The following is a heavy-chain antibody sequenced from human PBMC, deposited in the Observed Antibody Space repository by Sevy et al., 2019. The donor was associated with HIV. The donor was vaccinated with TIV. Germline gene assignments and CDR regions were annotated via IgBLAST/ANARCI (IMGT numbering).Heavy chain of an antibody. Sequence: SETLSLTCTVSGGSISSSSYYWGWIRQPPGKGLEWIGSFYYSGSTYYNPSLKSRVTISVDTSKNQFSLKMNSVTAADTSVYSCARGYQGVSGYSSYYFDYWGQGTLVTVSS. CDR3: ARGYQGVSGYSSYYFDY. CDR2: FYYSGST. CDR1: GGSISSSSYY. D-gene: IGHD3-22*01. J-gene: IGHJ4*02. V-gene: IGHV4-39*01.